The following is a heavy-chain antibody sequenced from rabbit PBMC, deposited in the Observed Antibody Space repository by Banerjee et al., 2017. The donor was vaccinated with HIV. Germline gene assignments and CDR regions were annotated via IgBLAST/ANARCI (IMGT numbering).Heavy chain of an antibody. D-gene: IGHD4-1*01. CDR2: IYLGSRGYT. CDR3: ARDLAGAIGWNFDL. J-gene: IGHJ4*01. V-gene: IGHV1S40*01. Sequence: QSLEESGGGLVKPGGSLTLTCAASGFSFSSSHWICWVRQAPGKGLEWVACIYLGSRGYTDYAIWAKGRFTISKTSSTTVTLQMTSLTAADTATYFCARDLAGAIGWNFDLWGPGTLVTVS. CDR1: GFSFSSSHW.